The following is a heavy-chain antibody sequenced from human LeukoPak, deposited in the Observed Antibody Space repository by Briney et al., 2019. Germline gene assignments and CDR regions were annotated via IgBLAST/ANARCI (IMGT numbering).Heavy chain of an antibody. D-gene: IGHD3-16*02. Sequence: ASVTVSCKASGYTFTSYGISWVRQAPGQGLEWMGWISAYNGNTNYAQKLQGRVTMTTDTSTSTAYMELRSLRSDDTAVYYCARDVGVTFGGVIVVWGQGTLVTVSS. V-gene: IGHV1-18*01. CDR2: ISAYNGNT. CDR3: ARDVGVTFGGVIVV. CDR1: GYTFTSYG. J-gene: IGHJ4*02.